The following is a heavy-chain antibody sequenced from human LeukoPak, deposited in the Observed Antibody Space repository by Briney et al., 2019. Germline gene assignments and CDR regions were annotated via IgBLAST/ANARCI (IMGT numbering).Heavy chain of an antibody. J-gene: IGHJ4*02. Sequence: SETLSLTCAVYGGSFSGYYWSWIRQPPGKGLEWIGEINHSGSTNYNPSLKSRVTISVDTSKNQFSLKLSSVTAADTAVYYCAKPHFDYWGQGALVTVSS. CDR1: GGSFSGYY. V-gene: IGHV4-34*01. CDR3: AKPHFDY. CDR2: INHSGST.